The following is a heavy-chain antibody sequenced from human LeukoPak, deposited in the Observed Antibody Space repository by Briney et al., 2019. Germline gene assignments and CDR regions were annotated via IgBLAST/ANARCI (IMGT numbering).Heavy chain of an antibody. CDR3: GRRGGGTRVL. V-gene: IGHV3-23*01. D-gene: IGHD3-16*01. CDR2: ICGDGRGT. J-gene: IGHJ4*02. CDR1: GFTFSNYA. Sequence: PGGSLRLSCAASGFTFSNYAMTWVRQAPGKGLEWVSAICGDGRGTYYADSVKGRFTISRDNSKNTVYLQMNSLGDGDTALYDSGRRGGGTRVLWGLGTLVIVSS.